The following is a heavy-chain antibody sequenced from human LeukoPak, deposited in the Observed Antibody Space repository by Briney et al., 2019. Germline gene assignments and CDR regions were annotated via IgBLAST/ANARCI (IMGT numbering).Heavy chain of an antibody. CDR3: ARGYYDILTGYQDAFDI. Sequence: SETLSLTCTVSGGSISSYYWSWIRQPPGKGLEWIGYIYYSGSTNYNPSLKSRVTISVDTSKNQFSLKLSSVTAADTAVYYCARGYYDILTGYQDAFDIWGQGTMVTVSS. J-gene: IGHJ3*02. D-gene: IGHD3-9*01. CDR2: IYYSGST. V-gene: IGHV4-59*01. CDR1: GGSISSYY.